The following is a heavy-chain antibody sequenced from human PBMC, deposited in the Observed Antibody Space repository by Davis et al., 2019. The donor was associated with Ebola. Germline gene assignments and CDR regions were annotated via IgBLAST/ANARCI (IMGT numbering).Heavy chain of an antibody. Sequence: PGGSLRLSCAASGFTFSDYYMSWIRQAPGKGLEWITAISDTGDNKYYADSVKGRFTISRDNAKNTLYLQMNSLRAEDTAVYYCAKDIRFSSSWYGGSFDYWGQGTLVTVSS. CDR3: AKDIRFSSSWYGGSFDY. CDR1: GFTFSDYY. CDR2: ISDTGDNK. D-gene: IGHD6-13*01. J-gene: IGHJ4*02. V-gene: IGHV3-11*01.